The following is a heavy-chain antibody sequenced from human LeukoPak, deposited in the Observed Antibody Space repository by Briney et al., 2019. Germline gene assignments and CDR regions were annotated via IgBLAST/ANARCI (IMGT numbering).Heavy chain of an antibody. CDR1: GYTFHNYG. V-gene: IGHV1-18*01. J-gene: IGHJ4*02. CDR2: ISPYSGNT. Sequence: ASVSVSCKASGYTFHNYGISWVRQAPGQGREWMGWISPYSGNTDYTERLHGRVTMTTDTSTTTAFMELRSLRSDDTAVYCCARTSGVSAAGSPYYFDYWGQGTLVTVSS. CDR3: ARTSGVSAAGSPYYFDY. D-gene: IGHD6-13*01.